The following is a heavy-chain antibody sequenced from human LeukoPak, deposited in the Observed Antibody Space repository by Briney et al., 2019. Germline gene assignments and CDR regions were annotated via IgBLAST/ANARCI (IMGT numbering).Heavy chain of an antibody. V-gene: IGHV3-7*01. D-gene: IGHD2-2*01. Sequence: PGGSLRLSCAASGFTFSSYWMNWVRQAPGKGLEWVANIKQDGSEKSYLDSVKGRFTISRDNAKNSLYLQMNSLRAEDTAVYYCARPAGYCSSTSCYFYYFDYWGQGTLVTVSS. CDR3: ARPAGYCSSTSCYFYYFDY. CDR2: IKQDGSEK. J-gene: IGHJ4*02. CDR1: GFTFSSYW.